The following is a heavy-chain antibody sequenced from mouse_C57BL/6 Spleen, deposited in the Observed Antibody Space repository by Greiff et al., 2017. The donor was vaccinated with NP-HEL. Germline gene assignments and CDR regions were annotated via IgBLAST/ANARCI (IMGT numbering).Heavy chain of an antibody. V-gene: IGHV1-52*01. CDR1: GYTFTSYW. CDR2: IDPSDSET. D-gene: IGHD1-1*01. Sequence: VKLQQPGAELVRPGSSVKLSCKASGYTFTSYWMHWVKQRPIQGLEWIGNIDPSDSETHYNQKFKDKATLTVDKSSSTAYMQLSSLTSEDSAVYYCARKVARYFDVWGTGTTVTVSS. CDR3: ARKVARYFDV. J-gene: IGHJ1*03.